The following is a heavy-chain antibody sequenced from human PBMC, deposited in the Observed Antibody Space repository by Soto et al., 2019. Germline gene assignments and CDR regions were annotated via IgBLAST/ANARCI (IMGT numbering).Heavy chain of an antibody. D-gene: IGHD3-10*01. Sequence: GGSLRLSCAASGFTFSSYAMSWVRQAPGKGLEWVSAISGSGGSTYYADSVKGRFTISRDNSKNTLYLQMNSLRAEDTAVYYCAKDHLLWFGELARFDYWGQGTLVTVSS. V-gene: IGHV3-23*01. CDR1: GFTFSSYA. CDR2: ISGSGGST. CDR3: AKDHLLWFGELARFDY. J-gene: IGHJ4*02.